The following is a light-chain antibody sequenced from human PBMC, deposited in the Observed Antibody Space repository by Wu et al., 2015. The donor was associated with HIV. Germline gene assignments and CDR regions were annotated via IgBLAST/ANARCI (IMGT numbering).Light chain of an antibody. CDR3: QQRSNPLT. J-gene: IGKJ4*01. V-gene: IGKV3D-20*02. CDR1: QIISANY. CDR2: GSS. Sequence: EIVLTQSPGTLSLPPGERATLSCRASQIISANYLAWYHQKPGQAPRLLIYGSSSRATDIPDRFSGSGSGTDFTLTISRLEPEDSAVYYCQQRSNPLTFGGGTKVEIK.